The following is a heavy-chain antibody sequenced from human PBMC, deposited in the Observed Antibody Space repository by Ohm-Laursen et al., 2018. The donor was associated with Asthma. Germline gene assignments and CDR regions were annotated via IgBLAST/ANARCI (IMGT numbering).Heavy chain of an antibody. CDR3: ARIRNDYGDYEFDY. J-gene: IGHJ4*02. Sequence: SDTLSLTCTLSGASFSTYYWGWIRQPPGKGLEWIGHIHRTGSTNYNPSLESRVTISIDTSTNQFSLKLSSVTAADTAVYYCARIRNDYGDYEFDYWGQGTLVTVSS. CDR2: IHRTGST. D-gene: IGHD4-17*01. V-gene: IGHV4-59*07. CDR1: GASFSTYY.